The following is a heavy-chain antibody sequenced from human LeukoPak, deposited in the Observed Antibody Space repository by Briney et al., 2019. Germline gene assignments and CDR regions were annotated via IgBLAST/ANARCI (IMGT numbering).Heavy chain of an antibody. J-gene: IGHJ6*03. CDR3: GRAGFGTAYNRFYYYMDV. D-gene: IGHD3-16*01. Sequence: SETLSLTCAVSNYPITIDYYWVWIRQPPGQGLEWIGQIFHSGIAHYNPSLKSRVTMSVDTSRSQFSVNLNSVTAADTAVYYCGRAGFGTAYNRFYYYMDVWGKGTTVTVSS. CDR2: IFHSGIA. CDR1: NYPITIDYY. V-gene: IGHV4-38-2*01.